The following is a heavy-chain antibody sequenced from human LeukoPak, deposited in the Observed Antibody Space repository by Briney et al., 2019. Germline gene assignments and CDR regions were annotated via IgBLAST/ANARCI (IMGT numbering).Heavy chain of an antibody. J-gene: IGHJ4*02. CDR2: IYYSGST. Sequence: SETLSLTCTVSGGSISSYYWSWIRQPPGKGLEWIGYIYYSGSTNYNPSLKSRVTISVDTSKNQFSLKLSSVTAADTAVYHCARDAHYSSGWYQGPYFDYWGQGTLVTVSS. D-gene: IGHD6-19*01. CDR3: ARDAHYSSGWYQGPYFDY. V-gene: IGHV4-59*01. CDR1: GGSISSYY.